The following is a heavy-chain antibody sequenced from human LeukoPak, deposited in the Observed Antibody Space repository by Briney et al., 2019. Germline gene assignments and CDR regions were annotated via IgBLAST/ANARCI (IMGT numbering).Heavy chain of an antibody. J-gene: IGHJ4*02. CDR2: IYYSGST. CDR3: ARALGYYDSSGRYFDY. D-gene: IGHD3-22*01. V-gene: IGHV4-59*01. Sequence: PSETLSLTCAVYGGSFSGYYWSWIRQPPGKGLEWIGYIYYSGSTNYNPSLKSRVTISVDTSKNQSSLKLSSVTAADTAVYYCARALGYYDSSGRYFDYWGQGTLVTVSS. CDR1: GGSFSGYY.